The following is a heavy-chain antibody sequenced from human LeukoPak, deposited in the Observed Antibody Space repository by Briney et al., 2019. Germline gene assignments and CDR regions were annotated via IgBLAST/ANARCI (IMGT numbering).Heavy chain of an antibody. Sequence: GGSLRLSCAASGFTFSSYAMSWVRQAPGKGLEWVSAISGSGGSTYYADSVKGRFTISRDNSKNTLYLQMNSLKTEDTAVYYCTRRRDVVVVAARLGAFDIWGQGTMVTVSS. CDR1: GFTFSSYA. CDR3: TRRRDVVVVAARLGAFDI. V-gene: IGHV3-23*01. D-gene: IGHD2-15*01. J-gene: IGHJ3*02. CDR2: ISGSGGST.